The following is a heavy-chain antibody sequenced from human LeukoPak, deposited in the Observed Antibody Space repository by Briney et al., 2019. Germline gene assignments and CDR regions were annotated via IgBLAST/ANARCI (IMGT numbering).Heavy chain of an antibody. Sequence: SETLSLTCTVSGGSISSSSYYWGWIRQPPGKGLEWIGSIYYSGSTYYNPSLKSRVTISVDTSKNQFSLKLSSVTAADTAVYYCARGQGLDFDIWGRGTMVTVSS. V-gene: IGHV4-39*07. CDR3: ARGQGLDFDI. CDR2: IYYSGST. J-gene: IGHJ3*02. D-gene: IGHD2-15*01. CDR1: GGSISSSSYY.